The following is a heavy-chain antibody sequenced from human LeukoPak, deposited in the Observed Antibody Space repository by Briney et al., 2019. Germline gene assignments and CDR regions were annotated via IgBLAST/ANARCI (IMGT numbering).Heavy chain of an antibody. D-gene: IGHD2-2*01. CDR2: IYTSGST. V-gene: IGHV4-61*02. Sequence: SQTLSLTCTVSGGSISSGSYYWSWIRQPAGKGLEWIGRIYTSGSTNYNPSLKSRVTISVDTSKNQFSLKLSSVTAADTAVYYCARGRYCSSTSCRTPYYYYYMDVWGKGTTVTVSS. CDR1: GGSISSGSYY. CDR3: ARGRYCSSTSCRTPYYYYYMDV. J-gene: IGHJ6*03.